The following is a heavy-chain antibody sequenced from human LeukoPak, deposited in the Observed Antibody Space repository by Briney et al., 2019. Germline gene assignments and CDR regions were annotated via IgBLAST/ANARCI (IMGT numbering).Heavy chain of an antibody. J-gene: IGHJ4*02. CDR2: INPSGGST. CDR1: GYTFTSYY. CDR3: ARAAAAGRHAPPVGS. D-gene: IGHD6-13*01. V-gene: IGHV1-46*01. Sequence: ASVKVSCKASGYTFTSYYMHWVRQAPGQGLEWMGIINPSGGSTSYAQKFQGRVTMTRDTSTSTVYMELTSLRSEDTAVYYCARAAAAGRHAPPVGSWGQGTPVTVSS.